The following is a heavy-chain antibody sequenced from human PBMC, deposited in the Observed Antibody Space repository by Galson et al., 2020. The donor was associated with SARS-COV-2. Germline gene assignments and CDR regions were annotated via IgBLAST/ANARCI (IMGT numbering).Heavy chain of an antibody. Sequence: ASVKVSCKASGYTFTSYDINWVRQATGQGLEWMGWMNPNSGNTGYAQKFQGRVTMTRNTSISTAYMELSSLRSEDTAVYYCARGRRSFGGFIGMLPYYYYGMDVWGQGTTVTVSS. CDR3: ARGRRSFGGFIGMLPYYYYGMDV. J-gene: IGHJ6*02. D-gene: IGHD3-16*02. CDR1: GYTFTSYD. V-gene: IGHV1-8*01. CDR2: MNPNSGNT.